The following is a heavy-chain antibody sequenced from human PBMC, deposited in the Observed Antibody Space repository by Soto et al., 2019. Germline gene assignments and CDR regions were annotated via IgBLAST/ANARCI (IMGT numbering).Heavy chain of an antibody. CDR1: GFKFSSYW. J-gene: IGHJ6*02. CDR3: ARDFVSKSSSWYSYYYYGMDV. Sequence: PGGSLRLSCAASGFKFSSYWMSWVRQAQGKGLEWVANIKQDGSEKYYVDSVKGRFTISRDNAKNSLYLQMNSLRAEDTAVYYCARDFVSKSSSWYSYYYYGMDVWGQGTTVTVSS. D-gene: IGHD6-13*01. CDR2: IKQDGSEK. V-gene: IGHV3-7*05.